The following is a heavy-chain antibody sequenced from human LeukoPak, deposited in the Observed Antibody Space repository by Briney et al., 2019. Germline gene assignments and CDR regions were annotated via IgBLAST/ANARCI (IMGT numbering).Heavy chain of an antibody. CDR3: AKGGVVNWFDP. CDR1: GFTFSPYS. Sequence: GGSLRLSCAAASGFTFSPYSMTWVRQGPGKGLEWVSTISGNGANTYYGDSVKGRLTISRDNSKNTLYLQMNSLRVDDTAVYYCAKGGVVNWFDPWGQGTLVTVSS. J-gene: IGHJ5*02. CDR2: ISGNGANT. V-gene: IGHV3-23*01. D-gene: IGHD3-22*01.